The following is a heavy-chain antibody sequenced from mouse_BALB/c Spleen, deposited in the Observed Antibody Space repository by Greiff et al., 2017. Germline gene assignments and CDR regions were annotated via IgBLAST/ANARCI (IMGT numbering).Heavy chain of an antibody. D-gene: IGHD2-14*01. CDR2: IDPENGDT. V-gene: IGHV14-4*02. CDR3: ASGRYDGGYAMDY. Sequence: EVQLQQSGAELVRSGASVKLSCTASGFNIKDYYMHWVKQRPEQGLEWIGWIDPENGDTEYAPKFQGKATMTADTSSNTAYMQLSSPTSEDSAVYYCASGRYDGGYAMDYWGQGTSVTVSS. CDR1: GFNIKDYY. J-gene: IGHJ4*01.